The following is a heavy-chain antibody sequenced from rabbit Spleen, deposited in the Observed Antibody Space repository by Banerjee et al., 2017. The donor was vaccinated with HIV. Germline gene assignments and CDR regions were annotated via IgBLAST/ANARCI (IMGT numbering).Heavy chain of an antibody. Sequence: EESGGDLVKPEGSLTLTCTASGFSFSSSYWTCWVRQAPGKGLEWIACIAAGTVTTYYASWAKGRFTISKTSSTTVTLQMTSLTAADTATYFCAKTYGGGSNSYFNLWGQGTLVTVS. CDR1: GFSFSSSYW. V-gene: IGHV1S45*01. D-gene: IGHD8-1*01. J-gene: IGHJ4*01. CDR3: AKTYGGGSNSYFNL. CDR2: IAAGTVTT.